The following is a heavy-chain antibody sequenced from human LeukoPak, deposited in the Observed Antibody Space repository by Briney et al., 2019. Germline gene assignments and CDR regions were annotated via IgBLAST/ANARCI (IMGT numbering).Heavy chain of an antibody. CDR2: IIPILGIA. D-gene: IGHD3-3*01. CDR3: ARGRNYDFWSGYYPNFDY. J-gene: IGHJ4*02. V-gene: IGHV1-69*04. Sequence: GASVKVSCKASGYTFTAYYLHWVRQAPGQGLEWMGRIIPILGIANYAQKFQGRVTITADKSTSTAYMELSSLRSEDTAVYYCARGRNYDFWSGYYPNFDYWGQGTLVTVSS. CDR1: GYTFTAYY.